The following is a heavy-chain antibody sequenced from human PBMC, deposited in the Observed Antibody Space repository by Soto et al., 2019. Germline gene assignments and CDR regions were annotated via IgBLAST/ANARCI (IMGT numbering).Heavy chain of an antibody. V-gene: IGHV4-59*01. CDR3: ARGGIVATIPFFDD. D-gene: IGHD5-12*01. Sequence: SETLSLTCTVSGGSISSYYWSWIRQPPGKGLEWIGYIYYSGSTNYNPSLKSRVTISVDTSKNQFSLKLSSVTAADTAVYYCARGGIVATIPFFDDWGQGTLVTVSS. CDR1: GGSISSYY. CDR2: IYYSGST. J-gene: IGHJ4*02.